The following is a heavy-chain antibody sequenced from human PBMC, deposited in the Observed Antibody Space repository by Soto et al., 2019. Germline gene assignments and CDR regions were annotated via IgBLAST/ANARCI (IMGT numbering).Heavy chain of an antibody. CDR3: ARAAHIAVVTTSFAS. CDR2: IHPSGGGS. Sequence: QVQLVQSGAEVKKPGASVKVSCKPSGYTLNTYYLHWVRQAPGQGLGWMGIIHPSGGGSTYAKKFLGKVTMTKATSKSPVYMESSTLRSPATAVYYCARAAHIAVVTTSFASWGQGTVVTVSS. J-gene: IGHJ4*02. D-gene: IGHD2-21*02. CDR1: GYTLNTYY. V-gene: IGHV1-46*02.